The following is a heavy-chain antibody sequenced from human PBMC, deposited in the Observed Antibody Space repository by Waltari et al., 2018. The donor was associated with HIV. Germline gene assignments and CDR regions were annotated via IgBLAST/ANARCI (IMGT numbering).Heavy chain of an antibody. V-gene: IGHV4-39*01. J-gene: IGHJ4*02. CDR3: ARLDMVKTLIDY. CDR1: GGSVTSGTYY. Sequence: QLQLQESGPGLVKPLETLSVTCTVSGGSVTSGTYYWGWVRQPPGQGLEWIGGIYYSGDSYSTPSVKSRVTMAVDTSKNQFSLRLNSVTAADTALYYCARLDMVKTLIDYWGQGTLVTVSS. D-gene: IGHD2-8*01. CDR2: IYYSGDS.